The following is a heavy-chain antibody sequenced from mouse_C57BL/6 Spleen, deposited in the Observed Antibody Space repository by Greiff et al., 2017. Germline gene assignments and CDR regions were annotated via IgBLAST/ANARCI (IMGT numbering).Heavy chain of an antibody. CDR1: GFNIKDYY. CDR3: TLDSSGYGFAY. Sequence: VQLQQSGAELVRPGASVKLSCTASGFNIKDYYMHWVKQRPEQGLEWIGRIDPEDGDTEYAPKFQGKATMTADTSSNTAYLQRSSLTSEDTAVYYCTLDSSGYGFAYWGQGTLVTVSA. V-gene: IGHV14-1*01. J-gene: IGHJ3*01. D-gene: IGHD3-2*02. CDR2: IDPEDGDT.